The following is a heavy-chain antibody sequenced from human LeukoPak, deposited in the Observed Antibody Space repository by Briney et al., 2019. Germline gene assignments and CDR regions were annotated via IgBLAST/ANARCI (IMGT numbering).Heavy chain of an antibody. J-gene: IGHJ3*02. CDR1: GYTFTSYG. D-gene: IGHD6-6*01. Sequence: ASVKVSCKASGYTFTSYGISWVRQAPGQGLEWMGWISAYNGNTNYAQKLQGRVTMTTDISTSTAYMELRSLRSDDTAVYYCARVSAETKKSIVEEAFDIWGQGTMVTVSS. CDR2: ISAYNGNT. CDR3: ARVSAETKKSIVEEAFDI. V-gene: IGHV1-18*01.